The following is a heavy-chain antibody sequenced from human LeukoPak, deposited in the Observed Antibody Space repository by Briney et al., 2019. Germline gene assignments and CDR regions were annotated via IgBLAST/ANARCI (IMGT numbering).Heavy chain of an antibody. J-gene: IGHJ3*01. CDR2: IYSGVGT. D-gene: IGHD3-9*01. Sequence: PGGSLRLSCAASGFNVSRNYMSWGPEVPGKGLQWVSVIYSGVGTYYADSVKGRFTISRDNPKNTLYLQMSSLRAEDTAVYYCAREFYDILTGYQDIFDVWGQGTMVTVSS. CDR1: GFNVSRNY. V-gene: IGHV3-66*02. CDR3: AREFYDILTGYQDIFDV.